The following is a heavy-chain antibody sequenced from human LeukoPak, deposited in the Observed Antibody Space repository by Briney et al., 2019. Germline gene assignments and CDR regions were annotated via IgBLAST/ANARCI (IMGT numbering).Heavy chain of an antibody. D-gene: IGHD7-27*01. J-gene: IGHJ4*02. V-gene: IGHV5-51*01. CDR3: ARHPWGGSHHEEDY. CDR2: INPGDSDT. CDR1: GYSFTSYW. Sequence: GESLQIYCMGPGYSFTSYWIGWVRQMPGKSLEWMGIINPGDSDTRYSPSFQGQVTISADKSISTAYLQWSSLKASDTAMYYCARHPWGGSHHEEDYWGQGTLVTVSS.